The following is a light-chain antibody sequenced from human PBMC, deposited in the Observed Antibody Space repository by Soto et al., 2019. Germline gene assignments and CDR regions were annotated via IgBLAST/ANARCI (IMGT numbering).Light chain of an antibody. Sequence: ALTQPPSASGSPGQSVTISCTGTKNDIGLYDFVSWYQHHPGKAPRLIIYEVVQRPSGVPDRFSGSKSGNTASLTVSGLQAADEADYFCKSYAGSNTYVFGSGTKVTV. CDR3: KSYAGSNTYV. J-gene: IGLJ1*01. V-gene: IGLV2-8*01. CDR2: EVV. CDR1: KNDIGLYDF.